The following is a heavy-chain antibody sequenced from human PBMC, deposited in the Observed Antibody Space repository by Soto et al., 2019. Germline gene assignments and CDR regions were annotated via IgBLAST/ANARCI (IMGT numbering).Heavy chain of an antibody. V-gene: IGHV1-69*13. CDR2: IIPIFGTA. CDR3: ACHSTLRTYGDYRFDY. Sequence: SVKVSCKASGGTFSSYAISWVRQAPGQGLEWMGGIIPIFGTANYAQKFQGRVTISADESTSTAYMELSSLRSEDTAVYYYACHSTLRTYGDYRFDYWGQGTLVTVSS. J-gene: IGHJ4*02. CDR1: GGTFSSYA. D-gene: IGHD4-17*01.